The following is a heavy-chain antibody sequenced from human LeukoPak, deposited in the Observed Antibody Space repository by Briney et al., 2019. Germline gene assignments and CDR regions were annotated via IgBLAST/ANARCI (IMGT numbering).Heavy chain of an antibody. D-gene: IGHD2-2*01. CDR3: ARGQVPAARGYNWFDP. V-gene: IGHV4-34*01. Sequence: PSETLSLTCAVYGCSFNDYYWNWLRQPPGKGLEWIGEINARGDTNYNPSLKSRVTISVDTSKKQFSLRLTSMIAADTALYYCARGQVPAARGYNWFDPWGQGTLVTVSS. J-gene: IGHJ5*02. CDR2: INARGDT. CDR1: GCSFNDYY.